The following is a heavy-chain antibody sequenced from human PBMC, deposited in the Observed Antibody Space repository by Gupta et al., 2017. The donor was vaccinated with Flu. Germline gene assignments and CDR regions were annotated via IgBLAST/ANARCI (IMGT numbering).Heavy chain of an antibody. CDR1: GGSIRSGGYY. J-gene: IGHJ6*02. CDR2: IYYSGST. D-gene: IGHD3-10*01. Sequence: QVQLQESGPGLVKPSQTLSLTCTVSGGSIRSGGYYWSWIRQHPGKGLEWIGYIYYSGSTYYNPSLKSRVTISVDTSKNQFSLKLSSVTAADTAVYYCARGPSTNYGSGSYGGYYYYGMDVWGQGTTVTVSS. V-gene: IGHV4-31*03. CDR3: ARGPSTNYGSGSYGGYYYYGMDV.